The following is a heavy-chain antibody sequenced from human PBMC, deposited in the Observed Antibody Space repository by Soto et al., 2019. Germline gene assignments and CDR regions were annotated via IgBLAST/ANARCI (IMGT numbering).Heavy chain of an antibody. V-gene: IGHV4-61*05. CDR1: GGSISSSSYY. D-gene: IGHD3-22*01. J-gene: IGHJ4*02. Sequence: SETLSLTCTVSGGSISSSSYYWGWIRQPPGKGLEWIGNIYYTGTTNYNPSLKSRVTISLDRSKNQFSLKLDSVTAADTAVYYCTRLGGYYQALDSWGQGTLVTVSS. CDR2: IYYTGTT. CDR3: TRLGGYYQALDS.